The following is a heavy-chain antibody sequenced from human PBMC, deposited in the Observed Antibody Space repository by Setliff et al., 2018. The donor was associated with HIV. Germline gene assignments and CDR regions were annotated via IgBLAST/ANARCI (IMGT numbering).Heavy chain of an antibody. CDR1: GGSMSPYY. CDR2: IYGSGGT. CDR3: ARVFPPTRGATTNTPPGVFDI. J-gene: IGHJ3*02. D-gene: IGHD1-1*01. V-gene: IGHV4-4*07. Sequence: SETLSLTCTVSGGSMSPYYWSWIRQGDGIGLEWIGRIYGSGGTSYNPSLRSRVTMSVDVYKNQFSLKLSSVTAADTAVYYCARVFPPTRGATTNTPPGVFDIWGQGTMVTVSS.